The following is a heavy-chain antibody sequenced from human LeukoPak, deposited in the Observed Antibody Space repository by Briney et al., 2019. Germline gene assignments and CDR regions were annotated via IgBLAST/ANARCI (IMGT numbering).Heavy chain of an antibody. J-gene: IGHJ3*02. D-gene: IGHD6-13*01. V-gene: IGHV3-23*01. Sequence: GGSLRLSCAASGFTFSSYAMSWVRQAPGKGLEWVSAISGSGGSTYYADSVKGRSTISRDNSKNTLYLQMNSLRAEDTAVYYCAKPYSSSWYVGAFDIWGQGTMVTVSS. CDR1: GFTFSSYA. CDR2: ISGSGGST. CDR3: AKPYSSSWYVGAFDI.